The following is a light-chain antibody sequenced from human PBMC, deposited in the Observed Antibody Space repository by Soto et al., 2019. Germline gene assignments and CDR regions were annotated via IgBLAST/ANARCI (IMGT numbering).Light chain of an antibody. CDR1: QSIRNY. CDR2: DAS. V-gene: IGKV3-11*01. Sequence: EIVLTQSPATLSLSPGERATLSCRASQSIRNYLAWYQQKPGQSPRLLIYDASNRATDVPARFSGSGSGTDFTLSISSLEPEDFAVYFCQQRSNGPLTFGPGTKVDIK. CDR3: QQRSNGPLT. J-gene: IGKJ3*01.